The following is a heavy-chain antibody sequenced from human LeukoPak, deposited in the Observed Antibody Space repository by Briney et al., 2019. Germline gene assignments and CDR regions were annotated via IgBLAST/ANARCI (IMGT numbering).Heavy chain of an antibody. CDR3: ARGTWIQLWPGFDL. V-gene: IGHV4-34*01. CDR2: INHSGST. CDR1: GGSSSGDY. D-gene: IGHD5-18*01. J-gene: IGHJ2*01. Sequence: SETLSLTCAVYGGSSSGDYWSWIRQPPGKGLEWIGEINHSGSTNYNPSLKSRVTISVDTSKNQFSLKLSSVTAADTAVYYCARGTWIQLWPGFDLWGRGTLVTVSS.